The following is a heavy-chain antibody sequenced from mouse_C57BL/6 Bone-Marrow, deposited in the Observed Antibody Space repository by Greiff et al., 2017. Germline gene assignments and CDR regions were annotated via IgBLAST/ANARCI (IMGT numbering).Heavy chain of an antibody. Sequence: VQLQESGAELVRPGASVKLSCTASGFNINDDYMHWVKQRPEQGLEWIGWIDPEDGDTEYASKFQGKATITADTSSNTAYLQLSSLTSEDTAVYYCTTGSVDYWGQGTTLTVSS. CDR3: TTGSVDY. CDR1: GFNINDDY. D-gene: IGHD1-1*01. J-gene: IGHJ2*01. V-gene: IGHV14-4*01. CDR2: IDPEDGDT.